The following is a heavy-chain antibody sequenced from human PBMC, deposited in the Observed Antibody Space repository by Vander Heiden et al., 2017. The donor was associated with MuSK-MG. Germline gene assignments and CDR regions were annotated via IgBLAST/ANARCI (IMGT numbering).Heavy chain of an antibody. CDR2: INPRGGST. D-gene: IGHD3-3*02. V-gene: IGHV1-46*01. Sequence: QVQLVQSGAEVKNPGASVKVSCKASGYTFTSSYMHWVRQAPGQGLEWMGIINPRGGSTSYAQKFQGRVTMTRDTSTSTVYMELSSLRSEDTAVYYCARHSDSISIGRYFQHWGQGTLVTVSS. J-gene: IGHJ1*01. CDR1: GYTFTSSY. CDR3: ARHSDSISIGRYFQH.